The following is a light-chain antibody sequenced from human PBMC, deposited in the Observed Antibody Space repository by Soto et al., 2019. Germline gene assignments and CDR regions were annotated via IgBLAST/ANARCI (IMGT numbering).Light chain of an antibody. CDR1: QGIRND. J-gene: IGKJ2*01. Sequence: AIQMTQTPSSLSASLGDRVTITCRASQGIRNDLAWYQQKPGKAPKLLIYAASSLQSGVPSRFSGSGTGTDFTLTISSLQPEDCATYYCLQDYKQYNFGQGTKLEIK. CDR3: LQDYKQYN. V-gene: IGKV1-6*01. CDR2: AAS.